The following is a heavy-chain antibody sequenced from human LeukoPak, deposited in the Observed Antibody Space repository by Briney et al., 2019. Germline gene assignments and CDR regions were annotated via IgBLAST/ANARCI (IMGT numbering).Heavy chain of an antibody. CDR1: KFTFSSYF. D-gene: IGHD3-16*01. J-gene: IGHJ4*02. CDR3: ARGTYYYEF. CDR2: MNQVGNER. V-gene: IGHV3-7*04. Sequence: GGSLRPSCAASKFTFSSYFMTWVRQAPGRGLEWVAYMNQVGNERKYVDSVKGRFTISRDNAQNSLYLQMNSLRVEDTAVYYCARGTYYYEFWGQGTLVTVSS.